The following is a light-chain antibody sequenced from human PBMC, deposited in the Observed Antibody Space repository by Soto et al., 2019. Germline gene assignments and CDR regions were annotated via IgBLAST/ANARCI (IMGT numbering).Light chain of an antibody. CDR1: QSVNSN. V-gene: IGKV3-15*01. Sequence: EIVMTQSPATLSVSPGERATLSCRASQSVNSNLAWYQQKPGRAPRLLIYAASTRATAIPARFSGSGSGTEFTLTISSLQSEDCAVYYCQQYNNWPITFGQGTRLEIK. CDR3: QQYNNWPIT. J-gene: IGKJ5*01. CDR2: AAS.